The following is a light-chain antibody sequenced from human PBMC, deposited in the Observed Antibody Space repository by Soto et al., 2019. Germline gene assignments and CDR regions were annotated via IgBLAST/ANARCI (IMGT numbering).Light chain of an antibody. CDR1: SCKIGAGHD. CDR2: GNS. Sequence: QSVLTQPPSVSGAPGQRVTISCTGSSCKIGAGHDVHWYQQLPGTAPKLLIYGNSNRPSGVPDRFSGSKSGTSASLAITGLQAEDEADYYCQSYDSSLSGWVFGGGTKLTVL. CDR3: QSYDSSLSGWV. V-gene: IGLV1-40*01. J-gene: IGLJ3*02.